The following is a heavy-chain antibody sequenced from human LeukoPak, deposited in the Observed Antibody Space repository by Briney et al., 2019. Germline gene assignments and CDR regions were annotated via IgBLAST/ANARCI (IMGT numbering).Heavy chain of an antibody. Sequence: PGGSLRLSCAASGFTFSNYAMSWVRQAPGKGLEWVSTISGSGSNTNYADSVKGRFTISRDNSRTPLYLQMNGLRAEDTAVYYCAKGIAATQGADWFDPWGQGTLVTVSS. J-gene: IGHJ5*02. CDR1: GFTFSNYA. V-gene: IGHV3-23*01. D-gene: IGHD2-15*01. CDR2: ISGSGSNT. CDR3: AKGIAATQGADWFDP.